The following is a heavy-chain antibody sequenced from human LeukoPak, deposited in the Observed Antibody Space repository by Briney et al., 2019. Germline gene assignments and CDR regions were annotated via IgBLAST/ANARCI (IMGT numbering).Heavy chain of an antibody. V-gene: IGHV1-18*01. J-gene: IGHJ4*02. Sequence: ASVKVSCKASGYTFTSYGISWVRQAPGQGLEWMGWISAYNGNTNYAQKLQGRVTMTTDTSTSTAYMELSSLRSEDTAVYYCARAAADYYDSSGYYYFDYWGQGTLVTVSS. CDR2: ISAYNGNT. CDR1: GYTFTSYG. CDR3: ARAAADYYDSSGYYYFDY. D-gene: IGHD3-22*01.